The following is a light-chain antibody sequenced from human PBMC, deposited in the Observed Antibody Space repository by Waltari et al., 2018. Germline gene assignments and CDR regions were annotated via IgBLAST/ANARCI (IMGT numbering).Light chain of an antibody. CDR3: SSYSTSSSLIL. CDR1: SSDVGGHDY. CDR2: DVN. V-gene: IGLV2-14*03. Sequence: QSALSQPASVSGSPGQSITISCTGASSDVGGHDYVSWYQQHPGKAPKLIIRDVNNRPSVVSNRCAGSKSGNTASLTISGLQAEDEADYYCSSYSTSSSLILFGEGTKVTVL. J-gene: IGLJ2*01.